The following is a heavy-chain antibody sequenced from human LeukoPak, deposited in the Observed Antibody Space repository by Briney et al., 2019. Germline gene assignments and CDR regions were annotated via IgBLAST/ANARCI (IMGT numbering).Heavy chain of an antibody. Sequence: GGSLRLSCAASGFPFSGYWMHWVRQAPGKGLVWVSRIDDDGAATSYADSVKGRFTVSRDNAKNTLYLQMNSLRVEDTAVYYCARSASGYDAWGQGTLVTVSS. CDR2: IDDDGAAT. D-gene: IGHD5-12*01. V-gene: IGHV3-74*01. CDR1: GFPFSGYW. J-gene: IGHJ5*02. CDR3: ARSASGYDA.